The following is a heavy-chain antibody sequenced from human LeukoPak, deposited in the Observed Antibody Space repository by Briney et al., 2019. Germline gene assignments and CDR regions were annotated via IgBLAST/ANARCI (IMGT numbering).Heavy chain of an antibody. CDR2: INPSGGST. J-gene: IGHJ5*02. CDR1: GYTFTSYY. D-gene: IGHD3-10*01. CDR3: ARDKSSPRITMVRWGRWFDP. V-gene: IGHV1-46*01. Sequence: GASVKVSCKASGYTFTSYYMHWVRQAPGQGLEWMGIINPSGGSTSYAQKFQGRVTMTRDTSTSTVYMELSSLRSEDTAVYYCARDKSSPRITMVRWGRWFDPGAREPWSPSPQ.